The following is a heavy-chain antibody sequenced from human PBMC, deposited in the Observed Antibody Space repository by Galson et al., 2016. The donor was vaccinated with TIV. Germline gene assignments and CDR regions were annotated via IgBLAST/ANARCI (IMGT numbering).Heavy chain of an antibody. Sequence: LRLSCAASGFRFSNAWMNWVRQAPGKGLEWVGRIKSKSDGGTIDYAAPVKDRFTISRDDSENTLYLQMNSLISEDTAVYYCTREGSSGYDLQQFDYWGQGTLVTVSS. CDR1: GFRFSNAW. J-gene: IGHJ4*02. CDR2: IKSKSDGGTI. V-gene: IGHV3-15*01. D-gene: IGHD3-22*01. CDR3: TREGSSGYDLQQFDY.